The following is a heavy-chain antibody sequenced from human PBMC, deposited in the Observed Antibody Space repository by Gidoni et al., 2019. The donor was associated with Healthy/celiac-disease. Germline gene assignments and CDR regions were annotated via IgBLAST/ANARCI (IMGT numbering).Heavy chain of an antibody. CDR3: AKKATAAVDY. CDR1: GFTFSSYG. CDR2: ISYDGSNK. Sequence: QVQLVESGGGVVQPGRSLRLSCAASGFTFSSYGMHWVRQAPGKGLEWVAVISYDGSNKYYADSVKGRFTISRDNSKNTLYLQMNSLRAEDTAVYYCAKKATAAVDYWGQGTLVTVSS. D-gene: IGHD5-12*01. V-gene: IGHV3-30*18. J-gene: IGHJ4*02.